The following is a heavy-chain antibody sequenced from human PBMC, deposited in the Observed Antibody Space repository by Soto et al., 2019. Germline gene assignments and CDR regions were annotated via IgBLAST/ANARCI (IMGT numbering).Heavy chain of an antibody. J-gene: IGHJ5*02. CDR3: VRGVYSYGYPSWFDP. CDR1: GGSISSGDYF. V-gene: IGHV4-30-4*02. CDR2: IYYSGST. D-gene: IGHD5-18*01. Sequence: PSETLSLTCTVSGGSISSGDYFWSWIRQPPGKGLEWIGYIYYSGSTYYNPSLKSRVTISVDTSKNQFSLKLSSVTAADTAVYYCVRGVYSYGYPSWFDPWGQGTLVTVSS.